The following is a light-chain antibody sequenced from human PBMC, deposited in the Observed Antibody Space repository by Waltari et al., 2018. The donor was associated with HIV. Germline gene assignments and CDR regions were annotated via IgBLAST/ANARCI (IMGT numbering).Light chain of an antibody. CDR3: QQTDSAHRWT. CDR2: AAS. V-gene: IGKV1-39*01. CDR1: QTLRGS. J-gene: IGKJ1*01. Sequence: DIQMTQSPSSLSASVEYKFTIPCRASQTLRGSLNWYQQKPGKAPNLQIYAASSLQSGVPSRCSGSGSGTYFTLTTTSLQPEDFATYYCQQTDSAHRWTFGRGNKVEIK.